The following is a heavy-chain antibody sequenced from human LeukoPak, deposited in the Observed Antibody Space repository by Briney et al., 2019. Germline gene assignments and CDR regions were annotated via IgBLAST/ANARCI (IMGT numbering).Heavy chain of an antibody. CDR1: GGSISSGGYS. Sequence: PSQTLSLTCAVSGGSISSGGYSWSWIRQPPGKGLEWIGYIYHSGSTYCNPSLKSRVTISVDRSKNQFSLKLSSVTAADTAVYYCARFSYGDGFDYWGQGTLVTVSS. CDR2: IYHSGST. CDR3: ARFSYGDGFDY. V-gene: IGHV4-30-2*01. J-gene: IGHJ4*02. D-gene: IGHD4-17*01.